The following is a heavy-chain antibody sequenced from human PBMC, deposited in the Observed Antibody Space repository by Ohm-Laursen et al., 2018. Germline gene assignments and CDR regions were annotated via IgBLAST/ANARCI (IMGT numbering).Heavy chain of an antibody. CDR1: GYTFTSYY. CDR3: ARRRLIAARPKGWFDP. Sequence: ASVKVSCKASGYTFTSYYMHWVRQAPGQGLEWMGIINPSGGSTSYAQKFQGRVTMTRDTSTSTVYMELSSLRSEDTAVYYCARRRLIAARPKGWFDPWGQGTLVTVSS. J-gene: IGHJ5*02. CDR2: INPSGGST. V-gene: IGHV1-46*01. D-gene: IGHD6-6*01.